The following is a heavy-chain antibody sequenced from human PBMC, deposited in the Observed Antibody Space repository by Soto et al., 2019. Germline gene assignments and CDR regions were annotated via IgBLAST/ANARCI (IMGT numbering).Heavy chain of an antibody. V-gene: IGHV3-33*01. J-gene: IGHJ4*02. CDR2: IWYDGSNK. CDR1: GFTFSSYG. D-gene: IGHD2-2*01. CDR3: ARDLVYCISTSCPGSFDY. Sequence: PGGSLRLSCAASGFTFSSYGMHWVRQAPGKGLEWVAVIWYDGSNKYYADSVKGRFTISRDNSKNTLYLQMNSLRAEDTAVYYCARDLVYCISTSCPGSFDYWGQGTLVTVSS.